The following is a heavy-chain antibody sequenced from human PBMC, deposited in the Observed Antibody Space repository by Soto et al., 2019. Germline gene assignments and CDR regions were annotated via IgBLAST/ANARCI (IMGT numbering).Heavy chain of an antibody. CDR3: ARRGSGSYSDY. V-gene: IGHV4-39*01. D-gene: IGHD3-10*01. CDR1: GGSVSSGSYY. Sequence: SETLSLTCTVSGGSVSSGSYYWGWIRQPPGKGLEWIGSIYYSGSTYYNPSLKSRVTISVDTSKNQFSLKLSSVTAADTAVYYCARRGSGSYSDYWGQGTLVTVSS. J-gene: IGHJ4*02. CDR2: IYYSGST.